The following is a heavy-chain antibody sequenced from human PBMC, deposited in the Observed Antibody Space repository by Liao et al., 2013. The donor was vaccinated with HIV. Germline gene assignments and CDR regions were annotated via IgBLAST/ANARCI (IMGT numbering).Heavy chain of an antibody. J-gene: IGHJ4*02. CDR2: IYTSGST. D-gene: IGHD6-25*01. CDR3: ARVRRLAFDY. Sequence: QVQLQESGPGLVKPSQTLSLTCTVSGGSISSGSYSWSWIRQPAGKGLEWIGRIYTSGSTNYNPSLKSRVTISVDTSKNQFSLKLSSVTAADTAVYYCARVRRLAFDYWGQGTLVTVSS. V-gene: IGHV4-61*02. CDR1: GGSISSGSYS.